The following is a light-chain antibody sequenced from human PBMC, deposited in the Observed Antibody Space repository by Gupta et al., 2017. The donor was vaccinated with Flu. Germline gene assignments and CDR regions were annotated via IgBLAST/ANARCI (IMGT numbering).Light chain of an antibody. CDR1: SSEVGDYDY. Sequence: SITISCTATSSEVGDYDYVSLHQHHPGPPPNLILYEVNNRPAGISDLVSGSKSGTTASLTISGRQAEDEAHYFCSSDTRSDTVVFGGGTKLTVL. CDR2: EVN. V-gene: IGLV2-14*01. CDR3: SSDTRSDTVV. J-gene: IGLJ3*02.